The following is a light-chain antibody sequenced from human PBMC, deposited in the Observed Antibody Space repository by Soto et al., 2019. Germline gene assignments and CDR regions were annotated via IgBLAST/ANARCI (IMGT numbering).Light chain of an antibody. Sequence: AIHMTQSPSSLSASFGDRVTITCRASQDIRNDLAWYQQKPGQAPHLLIFAAFNLQSGVPSRFSGGGSGTHFTLTISSLQPDDFATYYCLQYYNLSWTFGQGTRLEIK. CDR2: AAF. V-gene: IGKV1-6*02. CDR1: QDIRND. J-gene: IGKJ5*01. CDR3: LQYYNLSWT.